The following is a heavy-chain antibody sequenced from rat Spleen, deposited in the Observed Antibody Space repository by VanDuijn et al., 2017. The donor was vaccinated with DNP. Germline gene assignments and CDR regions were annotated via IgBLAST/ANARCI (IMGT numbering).Heavy chain of an antibody. CDR2: IRYSGST. CDR3: ARWTRYFDN. J-gene: IGHJ2*01. CDR1: GYSITSNY. V-gene: IGHV3-1*01. Sequence: EVQLQESGSGLVKPSQPLSLTCSVTGYSITSNYWGWIRQFPGNKMEYIGHIRYSGSTNYNPSLKSRISITRDTSKNHFFLHLNSVTSEDTGTYSCARWTRYFDNWGQGVMVTVSS. D-gene: IGHD1-7*01.